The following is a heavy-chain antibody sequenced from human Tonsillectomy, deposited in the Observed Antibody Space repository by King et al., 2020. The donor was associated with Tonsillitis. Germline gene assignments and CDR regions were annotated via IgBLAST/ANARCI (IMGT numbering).Heavy chain of an antibody. CDR1: GFTFGNYG. CDR2: IAYDASYE. D-gene: IGHD2-15*01. V-gene: IGHV3-30*18. Sequence: VQLVESGGGVVQPGTSLRLSCAASGFTFGNYGMHWVRQAPGKGLEGVVLIAYDASYENYADSVKGRFTISRDNSKNTLYLEMNGRRVEDTAVYYCAKDFIGFTEWFFDLGGGGTLATVSS. CDR3: AKDFIGFTEWFFDL. J-gene: IGHJ2*01.